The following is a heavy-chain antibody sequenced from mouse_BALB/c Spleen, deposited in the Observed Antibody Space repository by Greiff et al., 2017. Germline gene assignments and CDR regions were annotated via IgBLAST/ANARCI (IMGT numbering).Heavy chain of an antibody. V-gene: IGHV5-6-5*01. CDR2: ISSGGST. J-gene: IGHJ3*01. CDR1: GFTFSSYA. D-gene: IGHD2-4*01. CDR3: AYYDWFAY. Sequence: EVMLVESGGGLVKPGGSLKLSCAASGFTFSSYAMAWVRQTPEKRLEWVASISSGGSTYYPDSVKGRFTISRDNARNILYLQMSSLRSEDTAMYYCAYYDWFAYWGQGTLVTVSA.